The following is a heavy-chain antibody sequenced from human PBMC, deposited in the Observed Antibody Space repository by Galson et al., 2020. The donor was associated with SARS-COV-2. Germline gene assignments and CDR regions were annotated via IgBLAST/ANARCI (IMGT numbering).Heavy chain of an antibody. D-gene: IGHD5-12*01. CDR2: IKQDGSEK. CDR3: ARDVDIGLFDP. V-gene: IGHV3-7*01. J-gene: IGHJ5*02. Sequence: GESLKISCGASGFTFSNYWMNWVRQAPGKGLEWVASIKQDGSEKYYVDSVKGRFTISRDNAKKLVFLQMNSLRGEDTATYYCARDVDIGLFDPWGQGTLVTVSS. CDR1: GFTFSNYW.